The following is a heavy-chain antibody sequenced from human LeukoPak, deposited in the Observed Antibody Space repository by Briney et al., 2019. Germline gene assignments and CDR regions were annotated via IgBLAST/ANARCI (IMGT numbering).Heavy chain of an antibody. CDR1: GFTFSSYA. CDR2: ISYDGSNK. D-gene: IGHD2-15*01. V-gene: IGHV3-30*04. J-gene: IGHJ6*02. CDR3: ARDLLRHSSVVAAIQNSYYYYYGMDV. Sequence: PGGSLRLSCAASGFTFSSYAMHWVRQAPGKGLEWVAVISYDGSNKYYADSVNGRFTIPRDNSKNTLYLQMNSLRAEDTAVYYCARDLLRHSSVVAAIQNSYYYYYGMDVWGQGTTVTVSS.